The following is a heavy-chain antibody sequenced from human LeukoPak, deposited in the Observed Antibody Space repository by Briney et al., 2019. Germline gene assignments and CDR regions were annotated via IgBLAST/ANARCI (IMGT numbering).Heavy chain of an antibody. CDR1: GFTFNIYA. CDR3: ARNWEFDY. D-gene: IGHD1-26*01. V-gene: IGHV3-30*10. J-gene: IGHJ4*02. CDR2: ISYDESKK. Sequence: GGSLRLSCAASGFTFNIYAMHWVRQAPGKGLECVALISYDESKKYYIDSVMGRFTISRDNSKNTLYLQMNSLGAEDTAVYYCARNWEFDYWGQGTLVTVSS.